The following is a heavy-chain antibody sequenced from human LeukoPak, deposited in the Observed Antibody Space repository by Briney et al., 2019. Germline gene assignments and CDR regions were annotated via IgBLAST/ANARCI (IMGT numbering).Heavy chain of an antibody. CDR2: IYYSGST. CDR1: GGSISSSSYS. D-gene: IGHD6-19*01. V-gene: IGHV4-39*07. Sequence: PSETLSLTCTVSGGSISSSSYSWGWIRQPPGKGLEWIGSIYYSGSTYYNPSLKSRVTISVDTSKNQFSLKLSSVTAADTAVYYCARGVAVAGWVFYYGMDVWGQGTTVTVSS. CDR3: ARGVAVAGWVFYYGMDV. J-gene: IGHJ6*02.